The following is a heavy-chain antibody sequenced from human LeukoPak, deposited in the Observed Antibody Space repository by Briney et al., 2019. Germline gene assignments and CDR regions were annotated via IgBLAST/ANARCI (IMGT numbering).Heavy chain of an antibody. CDR3: ARGGYSFDY. Sequence: GGSLRLSCAASGFTFSSYAMSWVRQAPGKGLERVARLHPDGSERNYVGSVEGRFTVFGDNAKSSLFLQMHSLRVEDTAVYYCARGGYSFDYLGQGTLVTVPS. J-gene: IGHJ4*02. D-gene: IGHD5-12*01. CDR1: GFTFSSYA. CDR2: LHPDGSER. V-gene: IGHV3-7*01.